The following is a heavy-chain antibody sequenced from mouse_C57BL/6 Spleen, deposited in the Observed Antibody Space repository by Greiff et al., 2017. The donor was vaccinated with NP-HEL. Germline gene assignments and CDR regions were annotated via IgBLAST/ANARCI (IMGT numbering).Heavy chain of an antibody. D-gene: IGHD4-1*01. V-gene: IGHV5-16*01. CDR2: INYDGSST. CDR3: ARDRVGRGFDY. J-gene: IGHJ2*01. Sequence: EVKLVESEGGLVQPGSSMKLSCTASGFTFSDYYMAWVRQVPEKGLEWVANINYDGSSTYYLDSLKSRFIISSDNAKNILYLQMSSLKSEDTATYYCARDRVGRGFDYWGQGTTLTVSS. CDR1: GFTFSDYY.